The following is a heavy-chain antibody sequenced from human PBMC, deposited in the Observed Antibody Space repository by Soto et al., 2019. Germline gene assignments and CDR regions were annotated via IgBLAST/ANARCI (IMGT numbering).Heavy chain of an antibody. Sequence: PGGSLRLSCAASGFTFSSYSMNWVRQAPGKGLEWVSYISSSSSTIYYADSVKGRFTISRDNAKNSLYLQMNSLRAEDTAVYYCARDWGWQRVVGYDAFDIWGQGTMVTVSS. CDR1: GFTFSSYS. CDR2: ISSSSSTI. D-gene: IGHD6-25*01. V-gene: IGHV3-48*01. J-gene: IGHJ3*02. CDR3: ARDWGWQRVVGYDAFDI.